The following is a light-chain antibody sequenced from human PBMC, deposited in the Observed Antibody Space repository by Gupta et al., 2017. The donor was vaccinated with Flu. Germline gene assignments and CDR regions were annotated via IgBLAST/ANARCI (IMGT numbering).Light chain of an antibody. J-gene: IGLJ2*01. CDR3: SSYTSSNTLI. CDR1: TSDIGGQNF. CDR2: EVS. Sequence: QSALTQPASVSGSPGQSIIISCTATTSDIGGQNFVSWYQQHADKAPKLLIYEVSNRPSGISDRFSGSKSGNTASLTISGLQAEDEADYYCSSYTSSNTLIFGGGTNVAVL. V-gene: IGLV2-14*01.